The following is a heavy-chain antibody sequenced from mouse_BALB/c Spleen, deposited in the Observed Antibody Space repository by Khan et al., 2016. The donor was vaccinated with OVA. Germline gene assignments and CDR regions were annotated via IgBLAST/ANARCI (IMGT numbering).Heavy chain of an antibody. CDR3: ARSTYRYAFVY. CDR2: IIYTGYT. V-gene: IGHV3-8*02. J-gene: IGHJ3*01. D-gene: IGHD2-12*01. CDR1: GDSITSGY. Sequence: EVQLQESGPSLVKPSQTLSLTCSVTGDSITSGYWNWIRKFPGNKLEYMGYIIYTGYTYYNPSLKSRISITRHTSTNQYYLQLSYVTDEDTATYHCARSTYRYAFVYWGQGTLVTVSA.